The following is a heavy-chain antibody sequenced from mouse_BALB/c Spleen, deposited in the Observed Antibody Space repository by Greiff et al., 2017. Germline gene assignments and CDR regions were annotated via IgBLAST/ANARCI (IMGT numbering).Heavy chain of an antibody. D-gene: IGHD2-14*01. CDR3: ARGYYRYDGGAMDY. Sequence: EVQVVESGGDLVKPGGSLKLSCAASGFTFSSYGMSWVRQTPDKRLEWVATISSGGSYTYYPDSVKGRFTISRDNAKNTLYLQMSSLKSEDTAMYYCARGYYRYDGGAMDYWGQGTSVTVSS. J-gene: IGHJ4*01. CDR2: ISSGGSYT. V-gene: IGHV5-6*01. CDR1: GFTFSSYG.